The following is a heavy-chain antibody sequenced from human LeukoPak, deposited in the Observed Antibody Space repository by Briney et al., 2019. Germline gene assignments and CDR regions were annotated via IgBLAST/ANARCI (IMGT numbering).Heavy chain of an antibody. D-gene: IGHD6-19*01. CDR2: IYYTGSS. Sequence: SETLSLTCTVSGGSINSYYWTWIRQSPGKGLEWIGYIYYTGSSNYNPSLKSRVTISVDTSKNQFSLKLSSVTTADTAVYYCARGISDFQHWGQGTLVTVSS. CDR3: ARGISDFQH. V-gene: IGHV4-59*01. CDR1: GGSINSYY. J-gene: IGHJ1*01.